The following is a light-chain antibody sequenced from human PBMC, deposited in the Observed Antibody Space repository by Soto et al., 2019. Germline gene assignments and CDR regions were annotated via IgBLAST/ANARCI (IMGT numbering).Light chain of an antibody. CDR2: EAS. CDR1: QSVSSSY. Sequence: EIVLTQSPGTLSLSPGERATLSCRASQSVSSSYVAGYQQKPGKAPRLLIYEASIRAIVIPDRYSGSGSGKDFTLTISRLEPEDFAVYHCQQYGSSPPTFGQGSKVEIK. J-gene: IGKJ1*01. V-gene: IGKV3-20*01. CDR3: QQYGSSPPT.